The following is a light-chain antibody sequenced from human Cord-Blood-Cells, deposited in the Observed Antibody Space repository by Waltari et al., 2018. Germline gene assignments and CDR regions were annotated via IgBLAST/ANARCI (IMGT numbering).Light chain of an antibody. J-gene: IGKJ5*01. V-gene: IGKV4-1*01. CDR1: QSVLYSSNNKNY. CDR2: WAS. CDR3: QQYYSTPIT. Sequence: DIVMTQSPDSLAVSLGERATINCKSSQSVLYSSNNKNYLAWYQQKPGQPPKLLIYWASTRESGVPDRFSGSGSGTDFPLTISSLHAEDGAVYYCQQYYSTPITFGQGTRLEIK.